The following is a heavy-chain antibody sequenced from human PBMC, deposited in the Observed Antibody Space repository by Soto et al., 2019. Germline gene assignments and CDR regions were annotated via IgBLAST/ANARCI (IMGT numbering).Heavy chain of an antibody. V-gene: IGHV3-30*18. J-gene: IGHJ6*02. CDR2: ISYDGDNK. Sequence: GGSLRLSCAASGFTFSNYGMHWVRQAPGKGLEWVALISYDGDNKYYRDSVKGRFTISRDNSKNTLWLQMNSLRPEDTAIYYCAKDIALVRGVIIDMDVWGQGTTVTVSS. CDR3: AKDIALVRGVIIDMDV. CDR1: GFTFSNYG. D-gene: IGHD3-10*01.